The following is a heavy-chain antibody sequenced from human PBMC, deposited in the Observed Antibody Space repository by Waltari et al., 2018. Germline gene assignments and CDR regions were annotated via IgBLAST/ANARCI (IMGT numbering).Heavy chain of an antibody. V-gene: IGHV4-59*11. Sequence: QVQLQESGPGLVKPSETLSLTCTVSGGSISSHYWSWIRQPTGKGLEWIVYIYYSGSTNYNPSLKSRVTISVDTSKNQFSLKLSSVTAADTAVYYCARLTYGEFDYWGQGTLVTVSS. CDR1: GGSISSHY. J-gene: IGHJ4*02. CDR2: IYYSGST. CDR3: ARLTYGEFDY. D-gene: IGHD4-17*01.